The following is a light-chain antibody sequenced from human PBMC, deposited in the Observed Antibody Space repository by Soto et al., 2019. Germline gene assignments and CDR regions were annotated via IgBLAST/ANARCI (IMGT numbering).Light chain of an antibody. CDR3: QLYARSRK. CDR1: QSVTNNY. J-gene: IGKJ1*01. CDR2: GAS. Sequence: EILLTPSPVTLSLSPREKATLSCRSSQSVTNNYLTGFQQKPGQAPRLLMYGASSRATGMPDRFCGSGSGTDFTLPLTSVGPADFAVYYCQLYARSRKFGQGTKVDIK. V-gene: IGKV3-20*01.